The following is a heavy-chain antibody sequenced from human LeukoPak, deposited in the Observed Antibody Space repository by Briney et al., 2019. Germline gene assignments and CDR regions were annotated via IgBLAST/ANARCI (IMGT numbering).Heavy chain of an antibody. CDR2: IYYSGST. V-gene: IGHV4-39*01. Sequence: PSETLSLTCTVSGGSISSSSYYWGWIRQPPGKGLEWIGSIYYSGSTYYNPSHKSRVTISVDTSKNQFSLKLSSVTAADTAVYYCARHNGLRYPDDYWGQGTLVTVSS. J-gene: IGHJ4*02. D-gene: IGHD2-8*01. CDR3: ARHNGLRYPDDY. CDR1: GGSISSSSYY.